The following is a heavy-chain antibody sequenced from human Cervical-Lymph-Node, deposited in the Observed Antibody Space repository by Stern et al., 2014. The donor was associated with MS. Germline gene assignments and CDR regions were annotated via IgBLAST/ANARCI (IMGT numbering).Heavy chain of an antibody. CDR2: IYWYDTN. V-gene: IGHV2-5*09. D-gene: IGHD3-10*01. Sequence: QVPLKESGPTLVKPTQSLKLSCTTSGFSLGTSAVGVAWLPPSPGLALVWLALIYWYDTNFLRYSLDSGPRITEDATRNHAVLTITNRDPADTATYFCAHTDRYSLSGGGYYKWMLQFDSWGQGTLVAVSS. CDR3: AHTDRYSLSGGGYYKWMLQFDS. CDR1: GFSLGTSAVG. J-gene: IGHJ4*02.